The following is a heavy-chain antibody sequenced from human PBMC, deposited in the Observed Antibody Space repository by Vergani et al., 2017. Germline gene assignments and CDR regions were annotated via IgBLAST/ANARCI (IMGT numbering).Heavy chain of an antibody. Sequence: QVQLQQWGAGLLKPSETLSLTCAVSGGSISSGGYYWSWIRQHPGKGLEWIGYIYYSGSTYYNPSLKSRVTISVDTSKNQFSLKLSSVTAADTAVYYCARDRNYYGSGSPPWFDPWGQGTLVTVSS. CDR1: GGSISSGGYY. V-gene: IGHV4-31*11. D-gene: IGHD3-10*01. CDR2: IYYSGST. CDR3: ARDRNYYGSGSPPWFDP. J-gene: IGHJ5*02.